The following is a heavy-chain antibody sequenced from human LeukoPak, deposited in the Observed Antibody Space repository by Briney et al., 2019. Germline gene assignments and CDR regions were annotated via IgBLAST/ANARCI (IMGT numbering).Heavy chain of an antibody. Sequence: SETLSLTCSVSGVPISTCYWSWLRQSPGKGLEWIAYVYYNGDIMYNPSLKSRVTISLDTSKNQVSLSVTSVTAADTAVYFCATTWYYDSRGYLFEDWGHGTLVTVSS. CDR1: GVPISTCY. CDR2: VYYNGDI. D-gene: IGHD3-22*01. J-gene: IGHJ4*01. CDR3: ATTWYYDSRGYLFED. V-gene: IGHV4-59*01.